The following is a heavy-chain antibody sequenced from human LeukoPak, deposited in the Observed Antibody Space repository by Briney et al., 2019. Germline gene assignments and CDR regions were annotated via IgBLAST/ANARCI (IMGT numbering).Heavy chain of an antibody. Sequence: GGSLRLSCAASGFTFSSYGMNWVRQAPGKGLEWVSSISSSSSYIYYADSVKGRFTISRDNSKNSLYLQMNSLRTEDTALYCCAKVGAAHYYYYYMDVWGKGTTVTVSS. CDR3: AKVGAAHYYYYYMDV. V-gene: IGHV3-21*04. J-gene: IGHJ6*03. CDR2: ISSSSSYI. CDR1: GFTFSSYG. D-gene: IGHD1-26*01.